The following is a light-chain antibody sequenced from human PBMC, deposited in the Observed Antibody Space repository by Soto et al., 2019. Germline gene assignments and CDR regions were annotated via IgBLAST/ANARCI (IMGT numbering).Light chain of an antibody. CDR1: QSVSSY. CDR2: DAS. V-gene: IGKV3-11*01. J-gene: IGKJ1*01. Sequence: EIVLTQSPATLSLSPGERATLSCRASQSVSSYLAWYQQKPGQAPRLLIYDASNRATGIPARFSGSGSGTDFTLIISRLEPEDFAVYYCQQRSNWPRFGQGTKVEIK. CDR3: QQRSNWPR.